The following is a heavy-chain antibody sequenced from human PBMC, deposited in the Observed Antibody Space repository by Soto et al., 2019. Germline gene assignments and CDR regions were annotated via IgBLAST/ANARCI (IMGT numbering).Heavy chain of an antibody. Sequence: EVQLLESGGGLVQPGGSLRLSCAASGFTFSSYAMSWVRQAPGKGLEWVSAISGSGGSTYYADSVKGRFTISRDNSKNPLYLQMNSLRAEDTAVYYCAKRIEVGTDYFDYWGQGTLVTVSS. CDR2: ISGSGGST. V-gene: IGHV3-23*01. CDR1: GFTFSSYA. D-gene: IGHD1-26*01. CDR3: AKRIEVGTDYFDY. J-gene: IGHJ4*02.